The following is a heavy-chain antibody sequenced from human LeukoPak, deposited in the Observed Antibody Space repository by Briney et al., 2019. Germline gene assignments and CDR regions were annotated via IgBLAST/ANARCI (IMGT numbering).Heavy chain of an antibody. CDR1: GGSFSSYY. CDR2: INHSGST. CDR3: ARGDYGDFPDYFDY. J-gene: IGHJ4*02. Sequence: SETLSLTCAVYGGSFSSYYWSWIRQPPGKGLEWIGEINHSGSTNYNPSLKSRVTISVDTSKNQFSLKLSSVTAADTAVYYCARGDYGDFPDYFDYWGQGTLVTVSS. V-gene: IGHV4-34*01. D-gene: IGHD4-17*01.